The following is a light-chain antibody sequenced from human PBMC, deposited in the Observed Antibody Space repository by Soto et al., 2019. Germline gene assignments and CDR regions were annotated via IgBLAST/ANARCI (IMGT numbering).Light chain of an antibody. CDR2: GAS. V-gene: IGKV3-20*01. CDR3: QQYGSSPGT. J-gene: IGKJ1*01. CDR1: QSVSSSY. Sequence: EILLTQSPGTLSLTPGERATLSCRASQSVSSSYFAWYQQKPGQAPRLLIYGASSRATGIPDRFSGSGSGTDFTLTISRLEPEDFAVYYCQQYGSSPGTLGQGTKVDIK.